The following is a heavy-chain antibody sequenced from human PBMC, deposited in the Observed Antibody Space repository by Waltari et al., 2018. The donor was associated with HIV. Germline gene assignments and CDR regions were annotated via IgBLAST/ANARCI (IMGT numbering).Heavy chain of an antibody. Sequence: QLQLQESGPGLSKPSETLSLTCTVSGASISSSSYYLRWIRQPPGKGLEWIGSMYYSGSTYYNPSLKSRVSISVATSKNQFSLKLSSVTAADTAVYYCARHRGESVSDAFDMWGQGTMVTVSS. V-gene: IGHV4-39*01. CDR3: ARHRGESVSDAFDM. CDR1: GASISSSSYY. J-gene: IGHJ3*02. D-gene: IGHD2-8*01. CDR2: MYYSGST.